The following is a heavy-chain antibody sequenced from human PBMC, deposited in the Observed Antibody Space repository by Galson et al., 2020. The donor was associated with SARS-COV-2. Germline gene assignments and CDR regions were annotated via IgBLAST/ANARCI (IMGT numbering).Heavy chain of an antibody. CDR3: ARGAAGISGPVY. V-gene: IGHV6-1*01. CDR2: TYYKSKWYN. CDR1: GESVSSNHAA. J-gene: IGHJ4*01. Sequence: SQTLSLTCAISGESVSSNHAAWNWIRQSPSRGLEWLGRTYYKSKWYNDYAVSVKSRITINPDTSKNQFSLHLNSVTPEDTAVYYCARGAAGISGPVYWGHGTLVTVSS. D-gene: IGHD6-13*01.